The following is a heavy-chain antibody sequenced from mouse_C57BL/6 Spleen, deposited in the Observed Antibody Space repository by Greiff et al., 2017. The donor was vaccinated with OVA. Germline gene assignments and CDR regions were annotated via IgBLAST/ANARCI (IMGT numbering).Heavy chain of an antibody. Sequence: QVQLQQSGAELVRPGTSVKVSCKASGYAFTNYLIEWVKQRPGQGLEWIGVINPGSGGTNYNEKFKGKATLTADKSSSTAYMQLSSLTSEDSAVYFCAREYYGSKGFAYWGQGTLVTVSA. V-gene: IGHV1-54*01. CDR2: INPGSGGT. D-gene: IGHD1-1*01. CDR3: AREYYGSKGFAY. J-gene: IGHJ3*01. CDR1: GYAFTNYL.